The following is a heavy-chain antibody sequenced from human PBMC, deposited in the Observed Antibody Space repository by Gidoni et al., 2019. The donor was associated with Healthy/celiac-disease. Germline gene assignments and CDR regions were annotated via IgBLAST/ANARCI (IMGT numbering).Heavy chain of an antibody. CDR1: GGSISSSSYY. Sequence: QLQLQESGPGLVKPSETLSLTCTVSGGSISSSSYYWGWIRQPPGKGLEWIGSIYYSGSTYYNPSLKSRVTISVDTSKNQFSLKLSSVTAADTAVYYCAREIRGVGFDYWGQGTLVTVSS. J-gene: IGHJ4*02. CDR2: IYYSGST. V-gene: IGHV4-39*07. D-gene: IGHD1-26*01. CDR3: AREIRGVGFDY.